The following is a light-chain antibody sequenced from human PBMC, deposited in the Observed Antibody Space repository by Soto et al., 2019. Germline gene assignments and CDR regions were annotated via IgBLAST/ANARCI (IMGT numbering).Light chain of an antibody. CDR1: QSVTSSY. CDR3: QQYDSPPLT. J-gene: IGKJ4*01. CDR2: GAS. V-gene: IGKV3-20*01. Sequence: EIVLTQSPGTLSLSPGETATLSCRASQSVTSSYLAWYQQKPGQAPRLLIYGASSRATGIPDRFSGSGSGTDFTLTISRLEPEDLAVYHCQQYDSPPLTFGGGTKVEIK.